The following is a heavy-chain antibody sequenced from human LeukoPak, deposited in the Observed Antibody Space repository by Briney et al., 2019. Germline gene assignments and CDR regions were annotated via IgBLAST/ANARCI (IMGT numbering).Heavy chain of an antibody. J-gene: IGHJ4*02. CDR1: GFTFSSFW. CDR3: AKATGYLL. Sequence: PGGSLRLSCAASGFTFSSFWMSWVRQAPGRGLEWVANINQEGSQKSYVDCVKGRFIIYRDNVKKSLYLQMNSLRAEDTAVYYCAKATGYLLWGQGTLVTVSS. CDR2: INQEGSQK. D-gene: IGHD1-14*01. V-gene: IGHV3-7*03.